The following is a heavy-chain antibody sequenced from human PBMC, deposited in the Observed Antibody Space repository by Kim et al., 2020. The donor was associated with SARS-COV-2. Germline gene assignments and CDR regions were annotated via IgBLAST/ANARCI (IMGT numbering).Heavy chain of an antibody. V-gene: IGHV1-69*04. J-gene: IGHJ5*02. Sequence: QKFQGRVTITADKSTSTAYMELSSLRSEDTAVYYCARDYYDSSGYFTLDPWGQGTLVTVSS. CDR3: ARDYYDSSGYFTLDP. D-gene: IGHD3-22*01.